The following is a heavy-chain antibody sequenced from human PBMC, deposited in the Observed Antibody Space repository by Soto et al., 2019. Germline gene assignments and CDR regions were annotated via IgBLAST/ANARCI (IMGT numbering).Heavy chain of an antibody. D-gene: IGHD6-19*01. CDR1: GGSISSSIYY. CDR2: VYYSGST. Sequence: QLQLQESGPRLVKPSETLSLTCTVSGGSISSSIYYWGWIRQPPGKGLEWIGNVYYSGSTYYNPSLQSRVAISVHTSTNPFSLRLNSVTASDTAVYYCARRLAVTGTLEYYFDYWGQGSLVTVSS. CDR3: ARRLAVTGTLEYYFDY. J-gene: IGHJ4*02. V-gene: IGHV4-39*01.